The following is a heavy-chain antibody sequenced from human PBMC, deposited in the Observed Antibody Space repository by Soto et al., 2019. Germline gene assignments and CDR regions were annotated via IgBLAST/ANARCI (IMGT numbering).Heavy chain of an antibody. J-gene: IGHJ4*02. CDR3: ARDGYSGYGLDY. CDR1: GFTFSSYA. Sequence: SLRLSCAASGFTFSSYAMHWGRQAPGKGLEWVAIISYDGSNKYHADSVKGRFTISRDNSKNTLYLQMNSLRPEDTAVYYCARDGYSGYGLDYWGQGTLVTVSS. D-gene: IGHD5-12*01. CDR2: ISYDGSNK. V-gene: IGHV3-30-3*01.